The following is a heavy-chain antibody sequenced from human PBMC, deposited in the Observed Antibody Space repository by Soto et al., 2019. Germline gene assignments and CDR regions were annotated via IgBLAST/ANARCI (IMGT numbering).Heavy chain of an antibody. D-gene: IGHD2-2*01. Sequence: GESLKISCKGFGYSFTSYWIGWVRQMPGKGLEWMGIIYPGDSDTRYSPSFQGQVTISADKSISTAYLQWSSLKASDTAMYYCARHVLGYCSSTSCLYYYGMDVWGQGTTVTVSS. J-gene: IGHJ6*02. V-gene: IGHV5-51*01. CDR3: ARHVLGYCSSTSCLYYYGMDV. CDR1: GYSFTSYW. CDR2: IYPGDSDT.